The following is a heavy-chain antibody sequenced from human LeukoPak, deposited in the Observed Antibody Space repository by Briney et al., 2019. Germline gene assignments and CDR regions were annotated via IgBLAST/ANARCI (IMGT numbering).Heavy chain of an antibody. CDR2: IRYDGNNK. CDR3: AKSHYYGSGSPLGP. CDR1: GFTFSSYG. Sequence: GGSLRLSCAASGFTFSSYGMHWVRQAPGKGLEWVAFIRYDGNNKYYADSVKGRFTISRDNSKNTLYLQMDSLRAEDTAVYYCAKSHYYGSGSPLGPWGQGTLVTVSS. D-gene: IGHD3-10*01. V-gene: IGHV3-30*02. J-gene: IGHJ5*02.